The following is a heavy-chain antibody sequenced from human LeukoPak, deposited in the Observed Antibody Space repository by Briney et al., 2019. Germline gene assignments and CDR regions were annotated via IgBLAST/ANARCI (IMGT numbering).Heavy chain of an antibody. CDR1: GYTFTSYG. CDR3: ARYDYDSSGYYTPPMDAFDI. J-gene: IGHJ3*02. D-gene: IGHD3-22*01. Sequence: ASVKVSCKASGYTFTSYGISWVRQAPGQGLEWMGWISAYNGNTNYAQKLQGRVTMTTDTSTSTAYMELRSLRSDDTAVYYCARYDYDSSGYYTPPMDAFDIWGQGTMVTVSS. CDR2: ISAYNGNT. V-gene: IGHV1-18*01.